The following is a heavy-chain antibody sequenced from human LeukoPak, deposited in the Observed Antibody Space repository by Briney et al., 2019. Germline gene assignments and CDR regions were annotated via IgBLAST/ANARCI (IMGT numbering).Heavy chain of an antibody. CDR1: GFTFSSYA. V-gene: IGHV3-48*02. J-gene: IGHJ4*02. D-gene: IGHD4-17*01. CDR2: ISSGSRPV. Sequence: GGSLRLSCAASGFTFSSYAMSWVRQAPGKGLEWLSYISSGSRPVYYADSVKGRFTISRDDANDSLHLQMNSLRDEDTAVYYCARSRFTYGSVAFDYWGRGTLVTVSS. CDR3: ARSRFTYGSVAFDY.